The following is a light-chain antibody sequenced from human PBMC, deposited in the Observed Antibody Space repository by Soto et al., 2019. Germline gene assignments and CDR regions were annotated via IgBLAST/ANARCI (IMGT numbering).Light chain of an antibody. CDR3: SSYTSSSTLVL. CDR1: SSDVGGYNY. V-gene: IGLV2-14*01. J-gene: IGLJ2*01. Sequence: QSALTQPASVSGSPGQSITISCTGTSSDVGGYNYVSWYQQHPGKAPKLMLYEVSTRPSGVSTRFSGSKSGNTASLTISGLQAEDEADYYCSSYTSSSTLVLFGGGTQLTVL. CDR2: EVS.